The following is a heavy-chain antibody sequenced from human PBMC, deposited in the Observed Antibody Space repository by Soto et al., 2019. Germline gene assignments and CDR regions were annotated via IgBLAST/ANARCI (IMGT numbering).Heavy chain of an antibody. CDR2: INPDNGNT. J-gene: IGHJ5*02. V-gene: IGHV1-3*01. D-gene: IGHD2-15*01. CDR3: ARGIATGQLEP. Sequence: QVQLVQSGAEVKKPGASVKISCKASGYTFTRYTMNWVRQAPGQRLEWMGWINPDNGNTKSSQKFQDRVIITRDTSASTEYMDLSSLRSEATAVYYCARGIATGQLEPWGQGTLVTVSS. CDR1: GYTFTRYT.